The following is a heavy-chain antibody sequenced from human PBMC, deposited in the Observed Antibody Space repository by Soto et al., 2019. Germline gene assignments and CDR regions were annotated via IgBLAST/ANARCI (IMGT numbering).Heavy chain of an antibody. Sequence: QVQLVQSGAEVKEPGSAVKVSCKAPADSFSSYGISWVRQAPGQGLEWMGGIIPIFGTTNYAEKFQDRVTITADESTNTAYMELSSLRSEDTALYYCARVFPDGWVEPGVVRGYLDTWGQGIGVTVSS. CDR3: ARVFPDGWVEPGVVRGYLDT. CDR2: IIPIFGTT. J-gene: IGHJ4*02. D-gene: IGHD3-3*01. CDR1: ADSFSSYG. V-gene: IGHV1-69*01.